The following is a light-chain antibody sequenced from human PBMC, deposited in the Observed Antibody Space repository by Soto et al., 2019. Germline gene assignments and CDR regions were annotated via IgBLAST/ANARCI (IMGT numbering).Light chain of an antibody. V-gene: IGKV3-20*01. J-gene: IGKJ5*01. CDR2: GAS. CDR3: QQHGGSPIT. Sequence: EIVLTQSPGTLSLSPVQRATLSCMASQTVTNNFLAWHQQKPGQTPRLLIYGASSRATGTPDRFSGSGSGTDFTLTISRLEPEDFAVYYCQQHGGSPITFGQGTRLEIK. CDR1: QTVTNNF.